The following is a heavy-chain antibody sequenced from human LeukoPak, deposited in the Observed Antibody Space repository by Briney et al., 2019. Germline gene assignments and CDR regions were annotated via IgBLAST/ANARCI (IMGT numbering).Heavy chain of an antibody. CDR3: ARVDPLNLGIPDF. CDR2: INPKSGGT. CDR1: GYTFTGYY. V-gene: IGHV1-2*02. D-gene: IGHD3-16*01. Sequence: ASVKVSCKASGYTFTGYYIHWVRQAPGQGLEWMGWINPKSGGTNYAQRLQGRVTLTRDTSINTSYMELGRLRSDDTAVYYCARVDPLNLGIPDFWGQGSLVTVSS. J-gene: IGHJ4*02.